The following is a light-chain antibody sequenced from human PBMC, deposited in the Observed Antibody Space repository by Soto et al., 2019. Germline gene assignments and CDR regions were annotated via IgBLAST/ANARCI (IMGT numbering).Light chain of an antibody. J-gene: IGKJ1*01. Sequence: VLTQSPATLSLSLGERDTLSCRASHNIGTYLGWYQHKPGQAPTLLIYDTSNRAAGIPARFSGSWSETDFTPTISSLEPEDFAVYYCQQRANWPRTFGQGTKVEFK. CDR2: DTS. V-gene: IGKV3-11*01. CDR1: HNIGTY. CDR3: QQRANWPRT.